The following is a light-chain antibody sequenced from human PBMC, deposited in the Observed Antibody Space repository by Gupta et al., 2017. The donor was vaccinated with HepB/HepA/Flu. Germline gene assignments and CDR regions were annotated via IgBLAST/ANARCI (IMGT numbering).Light chain of an antibody. CDR3: QIYNNAPRT. J-gene: IGKJ1*01. Sequence: DIQVTQSTSSLSASVGDRVSITCRTSRAISSFLAWYQQKPGKVPKLLIYSASTLESGVPPRFRGSGAGTDFTLTISSLQPEDVATYYCQIYNNAPRTFGQGTKVEIK. V-gene: IGKV1-27*01. CDR2: SAS. CDR1: RAISSF.